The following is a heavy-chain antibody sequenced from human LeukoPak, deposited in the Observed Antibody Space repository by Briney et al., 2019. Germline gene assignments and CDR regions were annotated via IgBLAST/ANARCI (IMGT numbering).Heavy chain of an antibody. CDR2: INWNSDNI. J-gene: IGHJ6*03. CDR1: GFTFDDYA. Sequence: GGSLRLSCAASGFTFDDYAMHWVRQAPGKGLEWVSGINWNSDNIDYADSVKGRFTISRDNAKNSLYLETNSLRAEDMALYYCAKGGVGGYAYYYMDVWGKGTTVTVSS. D-gene: IGHD5-12*01. CDR3: AKGGVGGYAYYYMDV. V-gene: IGHV3-9*03.